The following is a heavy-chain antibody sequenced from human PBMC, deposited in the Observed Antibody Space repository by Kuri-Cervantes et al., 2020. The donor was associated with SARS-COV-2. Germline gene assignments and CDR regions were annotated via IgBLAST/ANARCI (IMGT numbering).Heavy chain of an antibody. V-gene: IGHV5-51*01. CDR3: ARPHYYDSSGPGWLDY. Sequence: GGSLRLSCKGSGYSFTSYWIGWVRQMPGKGLEWMGIIYPGDSDTRYSPSFQGQVTISADKSISTAYLQWSSLKASDTAMYYCARPHYYDSSGPGWLDYWGQGTLVTVSS. CDR2: IYPGDSDT. CDR1: GYSFTSYW. J-gene: IGHJ4*02. D-gene: IGHD3-22*01.